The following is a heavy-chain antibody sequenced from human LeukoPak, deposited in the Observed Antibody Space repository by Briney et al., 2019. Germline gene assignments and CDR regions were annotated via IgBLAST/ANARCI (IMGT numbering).Heavy chain of an antibody. J-gene: IGHJ4*02. CDR1: GGSISSHYY. CDR3: ARQYGSGSAYTPVVDL. Sequence: PSETLSLTCTVSGGSISSHYYWIWIRQPPGKGLEWIGSIYYSGSTYYNPSLKSRVTISVDTSKNQFSLKLSSLTAAETAVYYCARQYGSGSAYTPVVDLWGQGNLVTVSS. D-gene: IGHD3-10*01. V-gene: IGHV4-39*01. CDR2: IYYSGST.